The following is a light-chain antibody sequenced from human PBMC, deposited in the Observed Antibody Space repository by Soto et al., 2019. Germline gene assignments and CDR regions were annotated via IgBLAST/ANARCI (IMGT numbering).Light chain of an antibody. CDR2: DAF. V-gene: IGKV3-20*01. CDR1: QSVSNF. CDR3: QQYGSSPLWT. Sequence: EIVLTQSPGTLSLSPGERATLSCRASQSVSNFLAWYQQKPGQAPRLLISDAFNRATGIPARFSGSGSGTDFTLTISRLEPEDFAVYYCQQYGSSPLWTFGQGTKVDIK. J-gene: IGKJ1*01.